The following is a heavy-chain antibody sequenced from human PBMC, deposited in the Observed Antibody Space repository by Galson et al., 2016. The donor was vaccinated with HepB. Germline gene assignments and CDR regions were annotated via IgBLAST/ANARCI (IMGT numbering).Heavy chain of an antibody. CDR2: INVEGSEK. Sequence: SLRLSCAASGFSFSNYWMSWVRQAPGKGLEWVANINVEGSEKYYADSVKGRFTISRDNSNNTLYLQMTSLSPEDTAVYYCARDKSFYYYGMDVWGQGTTVTVSS. J-gene: IGHJ6*02. V-gene: IGHV3-7*01. CDR3: ARDKSFYYYGMDV. CDR1: GFSFSNYW.